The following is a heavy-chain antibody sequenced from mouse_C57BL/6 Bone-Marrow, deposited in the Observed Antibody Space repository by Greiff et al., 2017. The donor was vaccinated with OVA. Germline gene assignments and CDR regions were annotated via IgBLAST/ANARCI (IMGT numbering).Heavy chain of an antibody. D-gene: IGHD2-5*01. CDR2: IDPSDSYT. Sequence: QVQLKQPGAELVMPGASVKLSCKASGYTFTSYWMHWVKQRPGQGLEWIGEIDPSDSYTNYNQKFKGKSTLTVDKSSSTAYMQLSSLTSEDAAVYYGARYYSNYVAWFADWGQGTLVTVSA. CDR3: ARYYSNYVAWFAD. CDR1: GYTFTSYW. V-gene: IGHV1-69*01. J-gene: IGHJ3*01.